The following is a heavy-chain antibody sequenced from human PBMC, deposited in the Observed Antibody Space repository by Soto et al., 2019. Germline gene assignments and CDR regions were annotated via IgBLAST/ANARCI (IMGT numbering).Heavy chain of an antibody. CDR1: GGSNSTGGYY. CDR2: IYHSGMT. Sequence: QVQLQESGPGLVKPSQTLSLTCTVSGGSNSTGGYYWSGIRQHPGRGLEWIGYIYHSGMTFSNPSLQSRVAISIDTSKNKFSLKLSSVTAADTAVYYCATVRWELHDAFDIWGQGTMVSVSS. D-gene: IGHD1-26*01. J-gene: IGHJ3*02. CDR3: ATVRWELHDAFDI. V-gene: IGHV4-31*03.